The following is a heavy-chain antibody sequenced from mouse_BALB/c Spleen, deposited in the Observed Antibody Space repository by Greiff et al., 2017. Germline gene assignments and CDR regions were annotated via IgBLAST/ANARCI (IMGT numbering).Heavy chain of an antibody. CDR3: ARADGLMDY. D-gene: IGHD2-3*01. V-gene: IGHV7-3*02. CDR1: GFTFTDYY. CDR2: IRNKANGYTT. Sequence: EVKVVESGGGLVQPGGSLRLSCATSGFTFTDYYMSWVRQPPGKALEWLGFIRNKANGYTTEYSASVKGRFTISRDNSQSILYLQMNTLRAEDSATYYCARADGLMDYWGQGTSVTVSS. J-gene: IGHJ4*01.